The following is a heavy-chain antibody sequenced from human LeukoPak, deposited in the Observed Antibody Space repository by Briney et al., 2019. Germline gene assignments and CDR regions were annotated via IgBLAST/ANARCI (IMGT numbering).Heavy chain of an antibody. D-gene: IGHD3-22*01. J-gene: IGHJ4*02. CDR3: ARDLSTESYYDSSGYLY. V-gene: IGHV3-33*01. CDR2: IWYDGSNK. CDR1: GFTFSSYG. Sequence: GGSLRLSCAASGFTFSSYGMHWVRQAPGKGLEWVAVIWYDGSNKYYADSVKGRFTISRDNSKNTLYLQMNSLRAEDTAVYYCARDLSTESYYDSSGYLYWGQGTLVTVSS.